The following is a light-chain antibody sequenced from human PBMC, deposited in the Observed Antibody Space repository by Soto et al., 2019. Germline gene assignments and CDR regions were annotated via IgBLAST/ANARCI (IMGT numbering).Light chain of an antibody. V-gene: IGKV3-20*01. CDR2: GAS. Sequence: EIVLTQSPGTLSLSPGERATLSCRASQSVNSGYFAWYQHKPGQPPRLLIYGASSRATGIPDRFSGSGSVTDFTLTISRLAPEDFAVYYCQQYGSSPPMYTFGQGTKLEIK. CDR3: QQYGSSPPMYT. CDR1: QSVNSGY. J-gene: IGKJ2*01.